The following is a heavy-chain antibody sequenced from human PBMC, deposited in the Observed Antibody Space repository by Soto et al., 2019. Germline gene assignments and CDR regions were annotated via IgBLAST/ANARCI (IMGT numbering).Heavy chain of an antibody. CDR3: AKVFYYYDSSGYYYFDY. CDR2: ISGSGSTI. CDR1: GFTFSSYA. D-gene: IGHD3-22*01. Sequence: LRLSCAASGFTFSSYAVSWVRQAPGKGPEWISSISGSGSTIYYADSVKGRFTISRDNSKNTLYLQMSSLRAEDTAVYYCAKVFYYYDSSGYYYFDYWGQGTLVTVSS. V-gene: IGHV3-23*01. J-gene: IGHJ4*02.